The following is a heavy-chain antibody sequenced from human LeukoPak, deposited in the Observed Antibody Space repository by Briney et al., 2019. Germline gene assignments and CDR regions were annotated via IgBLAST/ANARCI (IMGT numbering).Heavy chain of an antibody. V-gene: IGHV4-59*01. Sequence: SETLSLTCTVSGGSISSDYWSWIRQPPGKGLEWIGYIYYSGSTNYNPSLKSRVTISVDTSKNQFSLKLSSVTAADTAVYYCASGAVAGTSPDYWGQGTLVTVSS. CDR1: GGSISSDY. CDR3: ASGAVAGTSPDY. CDR2: IYYSGST. J-gene: IGHJ4*02. D-gene: IGHD6-19*01.